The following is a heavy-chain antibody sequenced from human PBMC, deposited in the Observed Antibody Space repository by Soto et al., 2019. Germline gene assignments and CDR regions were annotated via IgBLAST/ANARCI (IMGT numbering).Heavy chain of an antibody. CDR2: FDPEDGET. Sequence: ASVKVSCKVSGYTLTELSMHWVRQAPGKGLEWMGGFDPEDGETIYAQKFQGRVTMTEDTSTDTAYMELSSLRSEDTAVYYCATGVAPVVGATWHYYYYGMDVWGQGTTVTVSS. J-gene: IGHJ6*02. D-gene: IGHD1-26*01. V-gene: IGHV1-24*01. CDR1: GYTLTELS. CDR3: ATGVAPVVGATWHYYYYGMDV.